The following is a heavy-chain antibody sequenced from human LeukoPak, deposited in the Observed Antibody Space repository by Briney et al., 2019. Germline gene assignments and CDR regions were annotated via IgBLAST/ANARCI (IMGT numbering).Heavy chain of an antibody. V-gene: IGHV4-59*08. J-gene: IGHJ3*02. CDR2: IYYSGST. Sequence: SETLSLTCAVYGGSFSGYYWSWIRQPPGKGLEWIGYIYYSGSTNYNPSLKSRVTISVDTSKNQFSLKLSSVTAADTAVYYCASLHLDAFDIWGQGTMVTVSS. CDR3: ASLHLDAFDI. CDR1: GGSFSGYY.